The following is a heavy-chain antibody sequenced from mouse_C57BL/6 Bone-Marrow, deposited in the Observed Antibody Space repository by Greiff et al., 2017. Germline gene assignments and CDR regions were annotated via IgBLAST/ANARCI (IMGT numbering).Heavy chain of an antibody. CDR3: ARGENAMDY. CDR2: IFPGSGST. Sequence: QVHVKQSGPELVRPGASVKISCKAPGYTFTSHWMQWVRQRPGQGLEWIGEIFPGSGSTYYNEKFKGKATLTVYTSSSTASMQLRSLTSEDSAVYFGARGENAMDYWGQGTSVTVSS. CDR1: GYTFTSHW. J-gene: IGHJ4*01. V-gene: IGHV1-56*01.